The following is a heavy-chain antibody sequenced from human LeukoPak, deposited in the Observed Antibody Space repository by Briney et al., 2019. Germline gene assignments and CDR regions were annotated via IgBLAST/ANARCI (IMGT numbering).Heavy chain of an antibody. D-gene: IGHD6-19*01. Sequence: SETLSLTCAVFGASFSGYYWSWIRQPPGKGLEWIGSIYYSGSTYYNPSLKSRVTISVDTSKNQFSLKLSSVTAADTAVYYCARRGSGWYYFDYWGQGTLVTVSS. V-gene: IGHV4-34*01. CDR3: ARRGSGWYYFDY. J-gene: IGHJ4*02. CDR2: IYYSGST. CDR1: GASFSGYY.